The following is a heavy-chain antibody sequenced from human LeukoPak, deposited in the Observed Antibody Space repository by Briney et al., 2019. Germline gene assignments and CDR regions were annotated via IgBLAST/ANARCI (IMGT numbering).Heavy chain of an antibody. CDR3: ARAVDSSSYYHDY. J-gene: IGHJ4*02. Sequence: PGGSLRLSCAASGFTFSSYGMHWVRQAPGKGLEWVAVIWYDGSNKYYADSVKGRFTISRDDSKNTLYLQMNSLRAEDTAVYYCARAVDSSSYYHDYWGQGTLVTVSS. CDR2: IWYDGSNK. D-gene: IGHD3-22*01. V-gene: IGHV3-33*01. CDR1: GFTFSSYG.